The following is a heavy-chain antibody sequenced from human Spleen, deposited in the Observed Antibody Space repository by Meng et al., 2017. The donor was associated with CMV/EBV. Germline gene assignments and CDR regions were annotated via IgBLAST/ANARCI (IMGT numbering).Heavy chain of an antibody. V-gene: IGHV4-61*01. CDR3: ARDILEHNAFDM. CDR2: ISYIGST. J-gene: IGHJ3*02. D-gene: IGHD1/OR15-1a*01. CDR1: GGSVSSGSYY. Sequence: SETLSLTCTVSGGSVSSGSYYWSWLRQPPGKGLEWIGYISYIGSTNYNPSLKSRVTISVDTSKNQFSLKLSSVTAADTAVYYCARDILEHNAFDMWGQGTMVTVS.